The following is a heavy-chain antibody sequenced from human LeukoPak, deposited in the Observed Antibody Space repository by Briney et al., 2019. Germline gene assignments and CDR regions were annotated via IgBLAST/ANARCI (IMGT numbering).Heavy chain of an antibody. D-gene: IGHD3-22*01. CDR1: GGSISNGGYF. J-gene: IGHJ1*01. CDR2: VYYSGIT. Sequence: PSETLSLSCTVSGGSISNGGYFWSWIRQHPGKGLEWIGNVYYSGITYYNPSLKSRVSISPDTSKNQFSLKINFVTAADSAVYYCARLADYYDSSGYQYFQHWGQGTLVTVSS. CDR3: ARLADYYDSSGYQYFQH. V-gene: IGHV4-31*03.